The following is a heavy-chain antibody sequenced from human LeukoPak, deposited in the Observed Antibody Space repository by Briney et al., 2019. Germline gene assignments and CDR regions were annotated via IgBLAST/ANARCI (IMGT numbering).Heavy chain of an antibody. J-gene: IGHJ4*02. CDR1: GYTFTIYG. V-gene: IGHV1-18*04. Sequence: ASVTVSCKASGYTFTIYGISWVRQTPGQGLEWMGWISAYNGNTNYAQKLQGRVTMTTDTSTSTAYMELRSLRSDDTAVYDCARALLRYFDWLLIEEGEFDYWGQGTLVTVSS. CDR2: ISAYNGNT. CDR3: ARALLRYFDWLLIEEGEFDY. D-gene: IGHD3-9*01.